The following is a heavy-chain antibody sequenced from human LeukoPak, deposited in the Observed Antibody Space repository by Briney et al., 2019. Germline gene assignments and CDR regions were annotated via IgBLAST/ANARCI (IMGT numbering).Heavy chain of an antibody. D-gene: IGHD6-13*01. Sequence: SETLSPTCAVYGGSFSGYYWSWIRQPPGKGLEWIGEINHSGSTNYNPSLKSRVTISVDTSKNQFSLKLSSVTAADTAVYYCARADSSSWFDYWGQGTLVTVSS. CDR1: GGSFSGYY. CDR2: INHSGST. CDR3: ARADSSSWFDY. J-gene: IGHJ4*02. V-gene: IGHV4-34*01.